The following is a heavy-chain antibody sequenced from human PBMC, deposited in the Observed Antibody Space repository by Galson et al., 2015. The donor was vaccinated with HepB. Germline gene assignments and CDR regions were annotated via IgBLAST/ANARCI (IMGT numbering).Heavy chain of an antibody. D-gene: IGHD6-19*01. J-gene: IGHJ4*02. CDR1: GFTFSSYG. CDR2: ISHDGSDK. V-gene: IGHV3-30*18. Sequence: SLRLSCAASGFTFSSYGMHWVGQAPGKGLEGVAIISHDGSDKFYADSVRGRLSISRDNTANALFLVMNNLRGDDTGVYYCAKDRWTRRVALGGSDYWGQGTVVTVSS. CDR3: AKDRWTRRVALGGSDY.